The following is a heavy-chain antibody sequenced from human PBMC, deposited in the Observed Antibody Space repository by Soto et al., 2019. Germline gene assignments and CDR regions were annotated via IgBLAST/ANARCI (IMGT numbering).Heavy chain of an antibody. CDR1: GFTFSSYG. D-gene: IGHD6-19*01. V-gene: IGHV3-33*01. J-gene: IGHJ6*02. CDR3: ARAGGYSSGWEYYYYGMDV. Sequence: GGSLRLSCAAPGFTFSSYGMHWVRQAPGKGLEWVAVIWYDGSNKYYADSVKGRFTISRDNSKNTLYLQMNSLRAEDTAVYYCARAGGYSSGWEYYYYGMDVWGQGTTVTVSS. CDR2: IWYDGSNK.